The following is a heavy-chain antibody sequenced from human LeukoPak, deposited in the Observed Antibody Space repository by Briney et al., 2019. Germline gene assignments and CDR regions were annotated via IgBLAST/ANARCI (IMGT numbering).Heavy chain of an antibody. J-gene: IGHJ4*02. CDR3: ARAYCSSTSCYNFADY. D-gene: IGHD2-2*02. CDR2: ISAYNGNT. V-gene: IGHV1-18*01. CDR1: GYTFTSYG. Sequence: ASVKVSCKASGYTFTSYGISWVRQAPGQGLEWMGWISAYNGNTNYAQELQGRVTMTTDTSTSTAYMELRSLRSDDTAVYYCARAYCSSTSCYNFADYWGQGTLVTASS.